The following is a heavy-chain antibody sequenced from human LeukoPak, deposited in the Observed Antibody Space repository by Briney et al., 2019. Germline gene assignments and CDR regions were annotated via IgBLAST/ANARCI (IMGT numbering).Heavy chain of an antibody. Sequence: GASVKVSCTVSGYTLTELSMHWVRQAPGKGLEWMGGFDPEDGETIYAQKFQGRVTMTEDTSTDTAYMELSSLRSEDTAVYYCATAYSGWYDPFDYWGQGTLVTVSS. V-gene: IGHV1-24*01. CDR3: ATAYSGWYDPFDY. D-gene: IGHD6-19*01. CDR2: FDPEDGET. CDR1: GYTLTELS. J-gene: IGHJ4*02.